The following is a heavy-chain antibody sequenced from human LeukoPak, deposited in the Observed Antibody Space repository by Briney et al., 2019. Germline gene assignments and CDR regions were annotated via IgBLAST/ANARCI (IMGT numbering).Heavy chain of an antibody. Sequence: QPGGSLRLSCAASGFTFSSYAMTWVRQAPGKGLEWVSLISTSGGSTYYADSVKGRFTISRDNSKNTLYLQMNSLRAEDTAVYYCAKGTVTATVPDVFDFWGQGTMVTVSS. J-gene: IGHJ3*01. D-gene: IGHD2-21*02. CDR1: GFTFSSYA. V-gene: IGHV3-23*01. CDR2: ISTSGGST. CDR3: AKGTVTATVPDVFDF.